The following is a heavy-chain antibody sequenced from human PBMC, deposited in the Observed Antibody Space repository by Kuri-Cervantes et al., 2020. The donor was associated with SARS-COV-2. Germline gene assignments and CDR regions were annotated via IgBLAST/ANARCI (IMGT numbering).Heavy chain of an antibody. D-gene: IGHD3-22*01. Sequence: SETLSLTCTVSGGSISSSSYYWGWIRQPPGKGLEWIGSMYYSGSTYYNPSLKSRLTISVDTSKNQFSLKLSSVTAADTAVYYCARRLYYYDSSGSRGNFDYWGQGTLVTVSS. CDR3: ARRLYYYDSSGSRGNFDY. CDR2: MYYSGST. J-gene: IGHJ4*02. V-gene: IGHV4-39*01. CDR1: GGSISSSSYY.